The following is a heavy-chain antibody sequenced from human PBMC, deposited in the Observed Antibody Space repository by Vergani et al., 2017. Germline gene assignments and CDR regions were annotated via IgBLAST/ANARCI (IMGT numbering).Heavy chain of an antibody. D-gene: IGHD3-10*01. CDR3: VRRNNVVRETDYFDY. V-gene: IGHV4-61*02. CDR1: GVSMQSGSFY. CDR2: VYPSGTT. J-gene: IGHJ4*02. Sequence: QVQLHESGPGLVKPSETLSLICSVSGVSMQSGSFYWTWIRQTAERRLEWMGRVYPSGTTNYNPSLNGRVTIFVDKSKNLLSLSLNSVTAADTAVYYCVRRNNVVRETDYFDYWGQGILVTVSS.